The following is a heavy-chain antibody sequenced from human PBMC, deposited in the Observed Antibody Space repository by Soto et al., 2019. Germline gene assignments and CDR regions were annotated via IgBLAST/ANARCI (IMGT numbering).Heavy chain of an antibody. CDR1: GYTFSNYA. D-gene: IGHD4-17*01. CDR2: INAGNGKT. J-gene: IGHJ6*02. Sequence: QVQLVQSGAEVKKPGASVKVSCKASGYTFSNYATHWVRQAPGQRLEWIGWINAGNGKTKYSQNFQGRVTITRDTSASTAYMELSSLRSEDTAVYYCANNGDYYYYGMDVWGQGTTVTVSS. CDR3: ANNGDYYYYGMDV. V-gene: IGHV1-3*01.